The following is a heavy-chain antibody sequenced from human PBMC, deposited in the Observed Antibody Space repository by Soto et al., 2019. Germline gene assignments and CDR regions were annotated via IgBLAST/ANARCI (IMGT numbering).Heavy chain of an antibody. V-gene: IGHV4-39*01. CDR3: ASLQVPGNFDY. Sequence: QLQLQESGPGLVKPSETLSLTCTVSGGSIRSSNYYWAWVRQPPGKGLEWIANIYYSGDTYFHPSLRNRLTVSVDTSKNQFSLKLSSLPAADTAMYYCASLQVPGNFDYWGQGTLVTVSS. J-gene: IGHJ4*02. D-gene: IGHD6-13*01. CDR1: GGSIRSSNYY. CDR2: IYYSGDT.